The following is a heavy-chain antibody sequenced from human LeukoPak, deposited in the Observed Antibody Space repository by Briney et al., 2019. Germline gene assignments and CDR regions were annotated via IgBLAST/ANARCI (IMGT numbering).Heavy chain of an antibody. CDR3: AHQLLYDYYYYGMDV. Sequence: ASVKVSCKASGYTFTRYYMHWVRQAPGQGLEWMGWINPNSGGTNYAQKFQGRVTMTRDTSISTAYMELSRLRSDDTAVYYCAHQLLYDYYYYGMDVWGQGTTVTVSS. CDR2: INPNSGGT. V-gene: IGHV1-2*02. CDR1: GYTFTRYY. D-gene: IGHD2-2*02. J-gene: IGHJ6*02.